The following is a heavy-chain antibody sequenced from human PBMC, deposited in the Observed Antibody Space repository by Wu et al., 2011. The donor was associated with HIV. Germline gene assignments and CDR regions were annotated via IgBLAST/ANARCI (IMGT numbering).Heavy chain of an antibody. D-gene: IGHD3-22*01. J-gene: IGHJ2*01. CDR3: ARGHVITMIVGPGYWYFDL. CDR2: IDPNSGGT. Sequence: QVQLVQSGAEVKKPGASVKVSCKASGYTFTSYAISWVRQAPGQGLEWMGWIDPNSGGTNYARKFQGRVTMTRDTSISTAYMELSRLRSDDTAVYYCARGHVITMIVGPGYWYFDLWGRRHPGHCLL. V-gene: IGHV1-2*02. CDR1: GYTFTSYA.